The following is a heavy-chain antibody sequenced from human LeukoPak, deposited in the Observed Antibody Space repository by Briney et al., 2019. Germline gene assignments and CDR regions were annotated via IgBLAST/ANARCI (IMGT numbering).Heavy chain of an antibody. V-gene: IGHV4-34*01. Sequence: SETLSLTCAVYGGSFSGYYWSWIRQPPGKGLEWIGEINHSGSTNYNPSLKSRVTISVDTSKNQFSLKLSSVTAADTAVYYCARLSPYYDILTGYSYYFDYWGQGTLVTVSS. D-gene: IGHD3-9*01. CDR1: GGSFSGYY. J-gene: IGHJ4*02. CDR3: ARLSPYYDILTGYSYYFDY. CDR2: INHSGST.